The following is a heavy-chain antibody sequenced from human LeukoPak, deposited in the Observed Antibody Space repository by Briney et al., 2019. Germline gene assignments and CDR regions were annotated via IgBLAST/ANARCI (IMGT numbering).Heavy chain of an antibody. J-gene: IGHJ4*02. CDR3: ARDGTGGGEYYFDY. Sequence: SETLSLTCTVSGGSISSYYWSWIRQPAGKGLEWIGRIYTSGSTNYIPSLKSRVTISVDTSKNQFSLKLSSVTAADTAVYYCARDGTGGGEYYFDYWGQGTLVTVSS. V-gene: IGHV4-4*07. CDR2: IYTSGST. CDR1: GGSISSYY. D-gene: IGHD1-14*01.